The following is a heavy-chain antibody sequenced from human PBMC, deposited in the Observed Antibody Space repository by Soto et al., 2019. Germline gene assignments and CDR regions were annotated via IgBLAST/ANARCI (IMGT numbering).Heavy chain of an antibody. CDR1: GFTVSRYA. Sequence: PGGSLRLSCAASGFTVSRYAMHWVRQAPGKGLEWVAVISYDGSNKYYADSVKGRFTISRDNSKNTLYLQMNSLRAEDTAVYYCARGRRITIFGVVIFSPFDYWGQGTLVTVSS. V-gene: IGHV3-30-3*01. J-gene: IGHJ4*02. CDR2: ISYDGSNK. CDR3: ARGRRITIFGVVIFSPFDY. D-gene: IGHD3-3*01.